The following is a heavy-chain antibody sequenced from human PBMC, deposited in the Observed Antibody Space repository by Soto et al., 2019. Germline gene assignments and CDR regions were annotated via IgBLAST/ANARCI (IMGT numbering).Heavy chain of an antibody. CDR1: GGSMRSTSDY. D-gene: IGHD3-10*01. Sequence: SESLSLTCTFSGGSMRSTSDYVAWIRQPPGKGLEWIGSIYYSGSTCYNPSLKSRVTISVDTSKNQFSLKLSSVTAADTAVYYCARHSYYYGSTYGCWLDPWGQGTLVTVSS. CDR2: IYYSGST. CDR3: ARHSYYYGSTYGCWLDP. J-gene: IGHJ5*02. V-gene: IGHV4-39*01.